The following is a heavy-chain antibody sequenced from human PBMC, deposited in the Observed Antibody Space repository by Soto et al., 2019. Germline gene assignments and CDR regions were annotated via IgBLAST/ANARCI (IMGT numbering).Heavy chain of an antibody. J-gene: IGHJ6*02. V-gene: IGHV1-2*02. D-gene: IGHD3-10*02. CDR2: INPKFGYT. CDR1: GYTLTAYH. CDR3: ARNMDYYYGRGSGNGHGV. Sequence: QVRLVQSGAEVKEPGDSVRVSCEASGYTLTAYHIHWVRQAPGQGLEWMGWINPKFGYTGYAQDFQGRVSMTSDMSISTVYMELSRLTSDDTAIYYCARNMDYYYGRGSGNGHGVWGQGTTVTV.